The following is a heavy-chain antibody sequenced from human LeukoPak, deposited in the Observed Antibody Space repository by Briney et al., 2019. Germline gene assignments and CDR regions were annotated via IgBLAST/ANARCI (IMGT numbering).Heavy chain of an antibody. D-gene: IGHD4-23*01. Sequence: SETLSLTCAVYGGSFSGYYWSWIRQPPGKGLEWIGYIYYSGSTNYNPSLKSRVTISVDTSKNQFSLKLSSVTAADTAVYYCARGTMVVTDFDYWGQGTLVTVSS. CDR1: GGSFSGYY. CDR2: IYYSGST. V-gene: IGHV4-59*01. CDR3: ARGTMVVTDFDY. J-gene: IGHJ4*02.